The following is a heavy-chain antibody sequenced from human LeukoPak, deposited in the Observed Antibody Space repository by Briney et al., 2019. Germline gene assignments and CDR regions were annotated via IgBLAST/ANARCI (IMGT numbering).Heavy chain of an antibody. CDR1: GFNFSMYW. CDR3: ARDSQHLNFDH. Sequence: GGSLRLSCAASGFNFSMYWMHWVRQAPGKGLVWVSRINNDGSSTNYADSVKGRFTISRDNAKNTLYLQMNSLRAEDTAVYYCARDSQHLNFDHWGQGTLVTVSS. D-gene: IGHD3-3*02. J-gene: IGHJ4*02. V-gene: IGHV3-74*01. CDR2: INNDGSST.